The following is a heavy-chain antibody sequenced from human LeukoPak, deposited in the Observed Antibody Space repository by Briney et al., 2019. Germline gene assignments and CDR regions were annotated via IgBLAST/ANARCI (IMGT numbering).Heavy chain of an antibody. CDR1: GLTFSTYS. J-gene: IGHJ3*02. Sequence: GGSLRLSCAASGLTFSTYSMNWVRQAPGKGLEWVSSISSSSSYIYYADSVKGRFTISRDNAKNSMYLQMSSLRADDTAVYYCANNGFDIWGQGTMVTVSS. CDR3: ANNGFDI. V-gene: IGHV3-21*01. CDR2: ISSSSSYI.